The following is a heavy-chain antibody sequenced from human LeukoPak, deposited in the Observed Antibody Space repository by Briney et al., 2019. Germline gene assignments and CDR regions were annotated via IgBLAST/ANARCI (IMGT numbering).Heavy chain of an antibody. J-gene: IGHJ3*02. CDR3: ARGNIVVVVAATPDAFDI. CDR1: GGSISSGGYY. V-gene: IGHV4-31*03. D-gene: IGHD2-15*01. Sequence: PSQTLSLTCTVSGGSISSGGYYWSWIRQHPGKGLEWIGYIYYSGSTNYNPSLKSRVTISVDTSKNQFSLKLSSVTAADTAVYYCARGNIVVVVAATPDAFDIWGQGTMVTVSS. CDR2: IYYSGST.